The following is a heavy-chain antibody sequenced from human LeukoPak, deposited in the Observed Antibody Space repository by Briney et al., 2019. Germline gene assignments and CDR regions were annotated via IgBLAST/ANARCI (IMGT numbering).Heavy chain of an antibody. V-gene: IGHV3-7*01. CDR3: AKVSYDFWSGYQPFDY. Sequence: GGSLRLSCAVSGFTFRNHWMSWARQAPGKGLEWVANIKQDGSEKYYADSVKGRFTISRDNAKNSLYLQMNSLRAEDTAVYYCAKVSYDFWSGYQPFDYWGQGTLVTVSS. J-gene: IGHJ4*02. CDR2: IKQDGSEK. D-gene: IGHD3-3*01. CDR1: GFTFRNHW.